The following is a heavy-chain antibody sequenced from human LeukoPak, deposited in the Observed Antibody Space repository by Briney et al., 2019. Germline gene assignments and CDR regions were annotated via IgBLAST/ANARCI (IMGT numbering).Heavy chain of an antibody. D-gene: IGHD3-16*02. Sequence: GGSLRLSCAASGFTFSSYGMHWVRQAPGKGLEWVAIISYDGSNKYYADSVKGRFTVSRDNSKNTLYLQMNSLRPEDTAVYYCAKGAFLWETYSYRDYFDYWGQGTLVTVSS. CDR1: GFTFSSYG. V-gene: IGHV3-30*18. CDR3: AKGAFLWETYSYRDYFDY. CDR2: ISYDGSNK. J-gene: IGHJ4*02.